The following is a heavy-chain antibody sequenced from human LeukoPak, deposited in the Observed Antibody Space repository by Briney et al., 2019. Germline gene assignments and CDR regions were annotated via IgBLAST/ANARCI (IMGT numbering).Heavy chain of an antibody. Sequence: GASVKVSCKASGYTFTSYAMHWVRQAPGQRLEWMGWINAGNGNTKYSQEFQGRVTITRDTSASTAYMELRSLRSGDTAVYYCARVQRGYTYGNVDYWGQGTLVTVSS. CDR1: GYTFTSYA. CDR3: ARVQRGYTYGNVDY. D-gene: IGHD5-18*01. V-gene: IGHV1-3*01. J-gene: IGHJ4*02. CDR2: INAGNGNT.